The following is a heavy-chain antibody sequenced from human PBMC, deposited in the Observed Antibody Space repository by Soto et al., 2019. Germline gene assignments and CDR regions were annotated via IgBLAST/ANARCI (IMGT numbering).Heavy chain of an antibody. CDR3: AKSSGYCSSTSCYRAFDI. Sequence: SLRLSCAASGFTFDDYAMHWVRQAPGKGLEWVSGISWNSGSIGYADSVKGRFTISRDNAKNSLYLQMNSLRAEDTALYYCAKSSGYCSSTSCYRAFDIWGQGTMVTVSS. J-gene: IGHJ3*02. CDR2: ISWNSGSI. V-gene: IGHV3-9*01. D-gene: IGHD2-2*01. CDR1: GFTFDDYA.